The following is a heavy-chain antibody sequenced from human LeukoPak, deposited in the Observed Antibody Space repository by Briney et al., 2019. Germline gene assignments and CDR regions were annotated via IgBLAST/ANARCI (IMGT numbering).Heavy chain of an antibody. J-gene: IGHJ4*02. V-gene: IGHV3-23*01. CDR3: ANLDYATSDY. Sequence: GGSLRLSCAASGFTFSSYAMSWVRQAPGKGLEWVSAISGSGGSTYYADSVKGRFTISRDNSKNTLYLRMNSLRAEDTAVYYCANLDYATSDYWGQGTLVTVSS. D-gene: IGHD4-17*01. CDR2: ISGSGGST. CDR1: GFTFSSYA.